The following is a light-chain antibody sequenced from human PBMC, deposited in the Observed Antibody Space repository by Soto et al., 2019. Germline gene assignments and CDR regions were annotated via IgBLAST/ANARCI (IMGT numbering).Light chain of an antibody. J-gene: IGLJ1*01. V-gene: IGLV2-14*03. CDR1: SREIGAFNY. Sequence: QSVLTQPASVSGSPGQSIPISCIGTSREIGAFNYVSWYQQHPGKAPQHIIYDVTDRPSGVSTRFSASKFGNTASLTISGLQAEDEADYYCSSYTTRNTEVFGTGTKVTVL. CDR3: SSYTTRNTEV. CDR2: DVT.